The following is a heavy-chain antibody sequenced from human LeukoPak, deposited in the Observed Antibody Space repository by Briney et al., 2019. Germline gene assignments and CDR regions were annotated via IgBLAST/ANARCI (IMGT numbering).Heavy chain of an antibody. Sequence: PSETLSLTCTVSGGSISSSSYYWGWIRQPPGKGLEWIGSIYYSGSTYYNPSLKSRVTISVDTSKNQFSLELSSVTAADTAVYYCARGDSSGYSPFDYWGQGTLVTVSS. D-gene: IGHD3-22*01. J-gene: IGHJ4*02. V-gene: IGHV4-39*07. CDR2: IYYSGST. CDR1: GGSISSSSYY. CDR3: ARGDSSGYSPFDY.